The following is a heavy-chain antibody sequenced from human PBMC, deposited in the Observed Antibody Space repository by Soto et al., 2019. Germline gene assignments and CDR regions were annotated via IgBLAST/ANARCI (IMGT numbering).Heavy chain of an antibody. J-gene: IGHJ6*03. D-gene: IGHD4-17*01. CDR1: GFTFSSYA. Sequence: GGSLRLSCAASGFTFSSYAMSWVRQAPGKGLEWVSDISGSGGSTYYADAVKGRVTSSRAKSKNTQELQMNSLRAEDTDVYYCAKGRRAVTPNYYYMDVWGKGTTVTVSS. CDR3: AKGRRAVTPNYYYMDV. CDR2: ISGSGGST. V-gene: IGHV3-23*01.